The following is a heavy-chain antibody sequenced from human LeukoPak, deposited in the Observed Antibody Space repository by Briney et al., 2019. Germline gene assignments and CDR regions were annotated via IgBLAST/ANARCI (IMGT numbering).Heavy chain of an antibody. D-gene: IGHD4-11*01. V-gene: IGHV1-24*01. J-gene: IGHJ5*02. Sequence: ASVKVSCKVSGYTLTELSMHWVRQAPGKGLEWMGGFDPEDGETIYAQKFQGRVTMTEDTSTDTAYMELSSLRSEDTAAYYCARDVGGTVTTYWFDPWGQGTLVTVSS. CDR1: GYTLTELS. CDR3: ARDVGGTVTTYWFDP. CDR2: FDPEDGET.